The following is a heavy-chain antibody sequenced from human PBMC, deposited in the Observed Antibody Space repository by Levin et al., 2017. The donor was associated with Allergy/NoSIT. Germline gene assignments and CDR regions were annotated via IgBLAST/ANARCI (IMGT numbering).Heavy chain of an antibody. D-gene: IGHD3-10*01. CDR3: AREETTTFAYGSGSKYYFDY. CDR1: GYTFTGYY. Sequence: ASVKVSCKASGYTFTGYYMHWVRQAPGQGLEWMGWINPNSGGTNYAQKFQGRVTMTRDTSISTAYMELSRLRSDDTAVYYCAREETTTFAYGSGSKYYFDYWGQGTLVTVSS. J-gene: IGHJ4*02. CDR2: INPNSGGT. V-gene: IGHV1-2*02.